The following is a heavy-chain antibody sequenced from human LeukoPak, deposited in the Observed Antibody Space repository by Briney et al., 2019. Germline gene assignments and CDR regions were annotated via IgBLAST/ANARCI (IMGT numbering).Heavy chain of an antibody. CDR3: AREGCSSTSCYTGGSYYYYYYMDV. CDR1: GGSISSSSYY. J-gene: IGHJ6*03. V-gene: IGHV4-39*07. Sequence: SETLSLTCTVSGGSISSSSYYWGWIRQPPGKGLEWIGRIYYSGSTYYNPSLKGRVTISVATSKNQFSLKLSSVTAADTAVYYCAREGCSSTSCYTGGSYYYYYYMDVWGKGTTVTVSS. CDR2: IYYSGST. D-gene: IGHD2-2*02.